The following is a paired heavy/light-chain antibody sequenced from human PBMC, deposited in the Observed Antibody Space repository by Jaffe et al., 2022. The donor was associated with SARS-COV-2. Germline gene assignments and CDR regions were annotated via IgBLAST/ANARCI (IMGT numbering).Heavy chain of an antibody. CDR1: GFIFSIYS. J-gene: IGHJ4*02. V-gene: IGHV3-21*01. Sequence: EVQLVESGGGLVKPGGSLRLSCAASGFIFSIYSMTWVRQAPGKGLEWVSSISGSGTYIYYADSVKGRFTISRDNTKNSLYLQMTSLRAEDTAVYYCARDYYNYGSDYWGQGTLVTVSS. CDR3: ARDYYNYGSDY. D-gene: IGHD3-10*01. CDR2: ISGSGTYI.
Light chain of an antibody. CDR3: SSYTSTSTLV. CDR2: EVT. Sequence: QSALTQPASVSGSPGQSITISCTGTSSDVGGYNYVSWYQQHPGKAPKLMIYEVTNRPSGVSNRFSGSKSGNTASLTISGLQAEDEADYYCSSYTSTSTLVFGGGTKLTVL. J-gene: IGLJ3*02. CDR1: SSDVGGYNY. V-gene: IGLV2-14*01.